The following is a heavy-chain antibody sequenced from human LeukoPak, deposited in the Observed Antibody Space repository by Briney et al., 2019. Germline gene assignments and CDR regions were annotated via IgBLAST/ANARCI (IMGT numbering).Heavy chain of an antibody. D-gene: IGHD2-2*01. CDR3: ARGGGGVVVPAATFFDY. V-gene: IGHV4-30-4*01. J-gene: IGHJ4*02. Sequence: SETLSLTCAVYGGSFSDYYWSWIRQPPGKGLEWIGYIYYSGSTYYNPSPKSRVTISVDTSKNQFSLKLSSVTAADTAVYYCARGGGGVVVPAATFFDYWGQGTLVTVSS. CDR1: GGSFSDYY. CDR2: IYYSGST.